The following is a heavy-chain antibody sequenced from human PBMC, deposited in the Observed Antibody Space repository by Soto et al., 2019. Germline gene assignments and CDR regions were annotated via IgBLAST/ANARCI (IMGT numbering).Heavy chain of an antibody. CDR3: VKDTVGIAAAGMDWFDP. J-gene: IGHJ5*02. Sequence: GGSLRLSCSASGFTFSSYAMHWVRQAPGKGLEYVSAISSNGGSTYYADAVKGRFTISRDNSKNTLYLQMSSLRAEDTAVYYCVKDTVGIAAAGMDWFDPWGQGTLVTVSS. D-gene: IGHD6-13*01. CDR2: ISSNGGST. CDR1: GFTFSSYA. V-gene: IGHV3-64D*06.